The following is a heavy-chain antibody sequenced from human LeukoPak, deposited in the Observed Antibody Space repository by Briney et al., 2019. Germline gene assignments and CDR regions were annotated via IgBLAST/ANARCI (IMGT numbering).Heavy chain of an antibody. Sequence: ASVKVSCKASGYTFTGYYMHWVRQAPGQGLEWMGWINPNTGGTNYAQKFQGRVTMTRDTSISTAYMELSRLRSEDTAVYYCARDPTYYYDSSGHPLDYWGQGTLVTVSS. V-gene: IGHV1-2*02. J-gene: IGHJ4*02. CDR2: INPNTGGT. D-gene: IGHD3-22*01. CDR1: GYTFTGYY. CDR3: ARDPTYYYDSSGHPLDY.